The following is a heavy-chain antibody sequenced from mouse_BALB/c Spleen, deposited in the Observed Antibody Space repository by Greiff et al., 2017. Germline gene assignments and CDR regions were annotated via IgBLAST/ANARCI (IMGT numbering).Heavy chain of an antibody. CDR2: IYPGSGNT. V-gene: IGHV1-77*01. CDR3: ARGRYGDSYYFDY. CDR1: GYTFTDYY. D-gene: IGHD1-1*02. Sequence: QVQLQQSGAELARPGASVKLSCKASGYTFTDYYINWVKQRTGQGLEWIGEIYPGSGNTYYNEKFKGKATLTADKSSSTAYMQLSSLTSEDSAVYFCARGRYGDSYYFDYWGQGTTLTVSS. J-gene: IGHJ2*01.